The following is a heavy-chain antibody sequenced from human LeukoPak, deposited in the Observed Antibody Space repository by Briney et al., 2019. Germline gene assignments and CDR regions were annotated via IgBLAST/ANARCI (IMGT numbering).Heavy chain of an antibody. CDR3: AREGSGSYTTFDP. D-gene: IGHD3-10*01. Sequence: PSETLSLTCTVSGGSISSYYWSWFRQPPGKGLEWIGYIYYSGSTNYNPSLKSRVTISVDTSKNQFSLKLSSVTAADTAVYYCAREGSGSYTTFDPWGQGTLVTVSS. J-gene: IGHJ5*02. V-gene: IGHV4-59*01. CDR1: GGSISSYY. CDR2: IYYSGST.